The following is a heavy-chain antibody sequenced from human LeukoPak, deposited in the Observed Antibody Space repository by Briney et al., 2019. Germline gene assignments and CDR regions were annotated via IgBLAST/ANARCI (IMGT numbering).Heavy chain of an antibody. Sequence: SETLSLTCAVSGGSISSGGYYWSWIRQPPGKGLEWIGEINHSGSTNYNPSLKSRVTISVDTSKNQFSLKLSSVTAADTAVYYCARGFSARITIFGVVIVNWFDPWGQGTLVTVSS. J-gene: IGHJ5*02. CDR3: ARGFSARITIFGVVIVNWFDP. CDR1: GGSISSGGYY. V-gene: IGHV4-34*01. CDR2: INHSGST. D-gene: IGHD3-3*01.